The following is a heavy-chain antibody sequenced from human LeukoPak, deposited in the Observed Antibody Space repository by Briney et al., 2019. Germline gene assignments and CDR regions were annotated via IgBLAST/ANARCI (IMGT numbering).Heavy chain of an antibody. V-gene: IGHV3-49*04. CDR2: IRSKAYGGTT. CDR1: GFTFGDYA. J-gene: IGHJ4*02. D-gene: IGHD3-3*01. Sequence: PGGSLRLSCTASGFTFGDYAMSWVRQAPGKGLEWVGFIRSKAYGGTTEYAASVKGRFTISRDDSKSIAYLQMNSLKTEDTAVYYCTRGLYDFWSGYLIDYWGQGTLVTVSS. CDR3: TRGLYDFWSGYLIDY.